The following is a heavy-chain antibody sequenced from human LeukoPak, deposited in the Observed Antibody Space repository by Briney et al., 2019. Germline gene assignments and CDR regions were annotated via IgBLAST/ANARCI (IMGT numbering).Heavy chain of an antibody. Sequence: GASVKVSCKASGGTFSSYAITWVRQAPGQGLEWMGGIIPIFGTANYAQKFQGRVTITADESTSTAYMELSSLRSEDTAMYYCARRSSRTWSNFDYWGQGTLVTVSS. J-gene: IGHJ4*02. CDR2: IIPIFGTA. CDR1: GGTFSSYA. CDR3: ARRSSRTWSNFDY. V-gene: IGHV1-69*13. D-gene: IGHD6-13*01.